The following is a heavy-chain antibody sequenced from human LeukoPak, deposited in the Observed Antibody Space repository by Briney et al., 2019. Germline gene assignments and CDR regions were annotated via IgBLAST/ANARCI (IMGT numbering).Heavy chain of an antibody. CDR1: GYTFTSYD. CDR3: ARTGDPDIAARPSYYYYYMDV. D-gene: IGHD6-6*01. J-gene: IGHJ6*03. V-gene: IGHV1-69*05. Sequence: GASVKVSCKASGYTFTSYDINWVRQAPGQGLEWMGGIIPIFGTANYAQKFQGRVTITTDESTSTAYMELSSLRSEDTAVYYCARTGDPDIAARPSYYYYYMDVWGKGTTVTVSS. CDR2: IIPIFGTA.